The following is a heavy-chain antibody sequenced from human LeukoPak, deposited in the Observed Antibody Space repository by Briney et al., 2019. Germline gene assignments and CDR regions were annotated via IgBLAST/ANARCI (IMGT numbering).Heavy chain of an antibody. V-gene: IGHV4-4*09. CDR2: IDDSGST. J-gene: IGHJ4*02. CDR3: AMHTVIASSWSLDY. D-gene: IGHD6-13*01. Sequence: PSETLSLTCTVSGGSIRSYYWSWIRQPPGKGLEWVGNIDDSGSTNHNPSLNNRVTITVDTSKNQLSLKLTSVTAADTAVYYCAMHTVIASSWSLDYWGQGTLVTVSS. CDR1: GGSIRSYY.